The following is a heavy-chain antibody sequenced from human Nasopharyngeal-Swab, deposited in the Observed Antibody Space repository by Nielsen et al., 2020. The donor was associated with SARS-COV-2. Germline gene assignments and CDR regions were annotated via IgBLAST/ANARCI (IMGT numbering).Heavy chain of an antibody. CDR1: GFTFSSYS. CDR3: ARDSPSSIAARPDAFDI. Sequence: RGSLRLSCAASGFTFSSYSMNWVRQAPGKGLEWVSSISSSSSYIYYADSVKGRFTISRDNAKNSLYLQMNSLRAEDTAVYYCARDSPSSIAARPDAFDIWGQGTMVTVSS. CDR2: ISSSSSYI. V-gene: IGHV3-21*01. J-gene: IGHJ3*02. D-gene: IGHD6-6*01.